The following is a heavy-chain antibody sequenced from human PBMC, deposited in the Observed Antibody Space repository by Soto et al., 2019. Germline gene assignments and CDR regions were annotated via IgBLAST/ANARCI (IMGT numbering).Heavy chain of an antibody. CDR1: GFSLSTSGVG. Sequence: QITLKESGPTLVKPTQTLTLTCTFSGFSLSTSGVGVGWIRQPPGKALEWLALIYWDDDKRYSPSLKSRLTITKDTSKNQVVLTMTNMDPVDTATCYCAHRRNYGDYVDYWGQGTLVTVSS. D-gene: IGHD4-17*01. CDR2: IYWDDDK. V-gene: IGHV2-5*02. CDR3: AHRRNYGDYVDY. J-gene: IGHJ4*02.